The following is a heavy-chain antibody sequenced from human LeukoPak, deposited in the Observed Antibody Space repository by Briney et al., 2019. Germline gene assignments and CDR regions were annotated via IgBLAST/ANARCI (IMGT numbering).Heavy chain of an antibody. CDR1: GFTFSTYG. CDR2: LFFDGSEA. Sequence: PGGSLRLSCAASGFTFSTYGMHWVRQAPGRGLEWVAFLFFDGSEAYYADAVKGRFTISRDNSKNTLYLQMNSLRAEDTAVYYCAKASRDGYPKGDYWGQGTLVTVSS. D-gene: IGHD5-24*01. J-gene: IGHJ4*02. V-gene: IGHV3-30*02. CDR3: AKASRDGYPKGDY.